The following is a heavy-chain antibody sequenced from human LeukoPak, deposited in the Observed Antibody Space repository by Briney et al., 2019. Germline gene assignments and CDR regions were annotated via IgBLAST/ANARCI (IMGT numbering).Heavy chain of an antibody. CDR2: INSDGSST. Sequence: GGSLRLSCAASGFTFSSYCMHWVRQAPGKVLVRVSLINSDGSSTIYAESVKGRFTISRDNAKNTLYLQMNRLIAEDTAVYYCARGFWSGYLIHYWGQGTLVTVSS. J-gene: IGHJ4*02. D-gene: IGHD3-3*01. CDR3: ARGFWSGYLIHY. CDR1: GFTFSSYC. V-gene: IGHV3-74*01.